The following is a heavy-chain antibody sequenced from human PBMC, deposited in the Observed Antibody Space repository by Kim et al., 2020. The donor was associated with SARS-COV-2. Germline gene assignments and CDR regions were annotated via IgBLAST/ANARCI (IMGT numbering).Heavy chain of an antibody. J-gene: IGHJ4*02. CDR3: AKPKLTSGYPFDY. D-gene: IGHD3-3*01. CDR2: ISYDGSNK. Sequence: GGSLRLSCAASGFTFSSYGMHWVRQAPGKGLEWVAVISYDGSNKYYADSVKGRFTISRDNSKNTLYLQMNSLRAEDTAVYYCAKPKLTSGYPFDYWGQGTLVTVSS. CDR1: GFTFSSYG. V-gene: IGHV3-30*18.